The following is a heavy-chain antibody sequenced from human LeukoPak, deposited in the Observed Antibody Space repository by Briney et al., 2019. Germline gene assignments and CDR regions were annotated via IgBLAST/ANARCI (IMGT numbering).Heavy chain of an antibody. V-gene: IGHV3-23*01. CDR3: AKWDTYYDSSGYYFY. CDR1: GFTFSSYG. CDR2: ISGSGGST. J-gene: IGHJ4*02. D-gene: IGHD3-22*01. Sequence: GGSLRLSCAASGFTFSSYGMSWVRQAPGKGPEWVSAISGSGGSTYYADSVKGRFTISRDNSKNTLYLQMNSLRAEDTAVYYCAKWDTYYDSSGYYFYWGQGTLVTVSS.